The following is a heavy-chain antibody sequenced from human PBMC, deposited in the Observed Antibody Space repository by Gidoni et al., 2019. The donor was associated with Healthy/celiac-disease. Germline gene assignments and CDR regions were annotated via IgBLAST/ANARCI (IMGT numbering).Heavy chain of an antibody. J-gene: IGHJ4*02. V-gene: IGHV3-66*02. Sequence: EVQLVESGGGLVQPGGSLSLSCAASGFTVSSNYMSWVRQAPGKGLEWVSVIYSGGSTYYADSVKGRFTISRDNSKNTLYLQMNSLRAEDTAVYYCARGYSGYDSFFDYWGQGTLVTVSS. CDR2: IYSGGST. CDR1: GFTVSSNY. CDR3: ARGYSGYDSFFDY. D-gene: IGHD5-12*01.